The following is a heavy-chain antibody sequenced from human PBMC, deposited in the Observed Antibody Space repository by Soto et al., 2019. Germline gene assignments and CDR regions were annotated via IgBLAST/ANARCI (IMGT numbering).Heavy chain of an antibody. CDR1: GGSFSGYY. Sequence: QVQLQQWGAGLLKPSETLSLTCAVYGGSFSGYYWSWIRQPPGKGLEWIGEINHSGSTNYNPSLKSRVTISLDTSKNQFSLKLSSVTAADTAVYYCARGGPVMITFGGVIVTPFDYWGQGTLVTVSS. J-gene: IGHJ4*02. CDR2: INHSGST. CDR3: ARGGPVMITFGGVIVTPFDY. V-gene: IGHV4-34*01. D-gene: IGHD3-16*02.